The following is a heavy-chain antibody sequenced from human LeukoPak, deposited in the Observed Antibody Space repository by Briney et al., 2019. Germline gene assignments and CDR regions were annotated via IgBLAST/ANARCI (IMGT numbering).Heavy chain of an antibody. CDR2: IYYSGSS. Sequence: SETLSLTCTVSDGSFSSYYWSWIRQPPGKGLEWLGYIYYSGSSNYNPSLKSRVTISVDTSKNHFSLKLSSVTAADTAVYYCASGRRYCSGGSCFDYWGQGTLVTVSS. CDR1: DGSFSSYY. D-gene: IGHD2-15*01. CDR3: ASGRRYCSGGSCFDY. V-gene: IGHV4-59*01. J-gene: IGHJ4*02.